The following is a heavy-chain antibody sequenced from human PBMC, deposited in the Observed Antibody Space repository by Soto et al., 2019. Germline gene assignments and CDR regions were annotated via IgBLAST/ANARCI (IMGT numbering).Heavy chain of an antibody. CDR2: IIPIIGTA. Sequence: SLKVSCKASGGTFSIYAISWVLQAPGQGLEWMGGIIPIIGTANYAQKFQGRVTITADKSTSTAYMELSSLRSEDTAVYYCAAPFAYDSSGYYPYYFDYWGQGTLVTVSS. CDR3: AAPFAYDSSGYYPYYFDY. D-gene: IGHD3-22*01. CDR1: GGTFSIYA. V-gene: IGHV1-69*06. J-gene: IGHJ4*02.